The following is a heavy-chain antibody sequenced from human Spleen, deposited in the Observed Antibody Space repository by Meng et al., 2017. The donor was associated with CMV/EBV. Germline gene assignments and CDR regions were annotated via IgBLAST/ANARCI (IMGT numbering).Heavy chain of an antibody. J-gene: IGHJ1*01. Sequence: FYGFSLTTSGVGVGWIRQPPGKALEWLAVIFWNHDKRYSPSLKSKLTISKDTSKNQVVLTMIDMDPVDTGTYYCAHSGPYSGSYEHWGQGTLVTVSS. D-gene: IGHD1-26*01. CDR1: GFSLTTSGVG. CDR3: AHSGPYSGSYEH. V-gene: IGHV2-5*01. CDR2: IFWNHDK.